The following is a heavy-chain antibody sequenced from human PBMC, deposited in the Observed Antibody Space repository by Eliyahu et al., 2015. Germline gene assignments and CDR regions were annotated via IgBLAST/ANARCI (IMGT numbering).Heavy chain of an antibody. CDR2: IYHSGST. Sequence: QVRLQESGPGLVKPSGTLSLTCAVFGGSVSSDNWWSWVRQSPGKGLEWIGEIYHSGSTNYSPSFRSRVTISLEKSKNQISLTLTSVTAADTAMYYCARVAGTYSNYYGLDVWGQGTTVAVSS. CDR1: GGSVSSDNW. V-gene: IGHV4-4*02. J-gene: IGHJ6*02. CDR3: ARVAGTYSNYYGLDV. D-gene: IGHD2/OR15-2a*01.